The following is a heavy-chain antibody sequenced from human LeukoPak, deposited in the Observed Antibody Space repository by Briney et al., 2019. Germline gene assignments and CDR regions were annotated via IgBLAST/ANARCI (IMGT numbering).Heavy chain of an antibody. V-gene: IGHV3-66*02. CDR3: ARDNYAQGAFDI. CDR1: GFTVSSNY. D-gene: IGHD2-2*01. J-gene: IGHJ3*02. Sequence: PGGSLRLSCAASGFTVSSNYMSWVRQAPGKGLEWVSAIYSGGSTYYADSVKGRFTISRENSKNTLYLQMNSLRAEDTAVYYCARDNYAQGAFDIWGQGTMVTVSS. CDR2: IYSGGST.